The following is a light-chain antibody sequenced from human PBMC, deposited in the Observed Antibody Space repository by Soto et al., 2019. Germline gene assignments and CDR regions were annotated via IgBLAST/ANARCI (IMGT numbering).Light chain of an antibody. CDR3: QSYDSSLSVLYV. CDR1: SSNIGAGYD. V-gene: IGLV1-40*01. J-gene: IGLJ1*01. CDR2: GNS. Sequence: PDLKHPASGSRVARQRLTITYTGSSSNIGAGYDVHWYQQLPGTAPKLLIYGNSNRPSGVPDRFSGSKSGTSASLAITGLQAEDEADYYCQSYDSSLSVLYVFGTGTKVTVL.